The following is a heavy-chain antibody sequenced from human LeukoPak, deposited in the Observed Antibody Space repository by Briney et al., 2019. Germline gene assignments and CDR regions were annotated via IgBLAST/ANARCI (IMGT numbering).Heavy chain of an antibody. D-gene: IGHD2-2*01. Sequence: GGSLRLSCAASGFTFRNFWMHWVRQAPGKGLPWVSRINSDGSSTTYADSVKGRFTISRDNAKNTLYLQMNSLRAEDTAVYYCARTLGVPSAFDPWGQGTLVTVSS. CDR2: INSDGSST. V-gene: IGHV3-74*01. CDR1: GFTFRNFW. J-gene: IGHJ5*02. CDR3: ARTLGVPSAFDP.